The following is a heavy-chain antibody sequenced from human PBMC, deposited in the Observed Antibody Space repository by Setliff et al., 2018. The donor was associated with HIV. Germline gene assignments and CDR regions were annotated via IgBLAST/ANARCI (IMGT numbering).Heavy chain of an antibody. CDR2: IHYSGST. V-gene: IGHV4-59*12. Sequence: SETLSLTCSVSGASISSYYWSWIRQPPGKGLEWIGYIHYSGSTYFNPSLKSRVSISTDTSKNQFSLKLSSVTAADTAVYYCARRPYYFDSWGQGALVTVSS. CDR3: ARRPYYFDS. D-gene: IGHD6-6*01. CDR1: GASISSYY. J-gene: IGHJ4*02.